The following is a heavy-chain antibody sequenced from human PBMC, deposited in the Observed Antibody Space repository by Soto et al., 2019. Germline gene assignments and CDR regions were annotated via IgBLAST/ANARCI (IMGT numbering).Heavy chain of an antibody. D-gene: IGHD6-19*01. CDR3: ARLAVAGPPGYYYYYGMDV. CDR1: GFTFSSYS. V-gene: IGHV3-48*02. Sequence: GGSLRLSCAASGFTFSSYSMNWVRQAPGKGLEWVSYISSSSSTIYYADSVKGRFTISRDNAKNSLYLQMNSLRDEDTAVYYCARLAVAGPPGYYYYYGMDVWGQGTTVTVSS. J-gene: IGHJ6*02. CDR2: ISSSSSTI.